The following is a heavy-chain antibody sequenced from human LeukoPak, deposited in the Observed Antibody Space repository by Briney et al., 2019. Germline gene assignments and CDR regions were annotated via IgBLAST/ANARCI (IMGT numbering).Heavy chain of an antibody. J-gene: IGHJ4*02. CDR2: INTNTGNP. D-gene: IGHD6-13*01. Sequence: ASVKVSCKASGGTFSSYAMDRVRQAPGQGLEWMGWINTNTGNPTYAQGFTGRFVFSLDTSVSTAYLQISSLKAADTAVYYCARDLHSSSWWRFDDWGQGTLVTVSS. CDR1: GGTFSSYA. CDR3: ARDLHSSSWWRFDD. V-gene: IGHV7-4-1*02.